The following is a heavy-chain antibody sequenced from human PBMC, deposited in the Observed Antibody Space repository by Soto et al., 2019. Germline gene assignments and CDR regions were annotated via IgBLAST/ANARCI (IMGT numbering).Heavy chain of an antibody. J-gene: IGHJ4*02. CDR1: GGSISDNY. CDR3: ARDDDYLLY. Sequence: QVQLQESGPGLVKPSETLSLTCTVSGGSISDNYWSWIRQPPGKGLEWLGYIYYTGSTKYNPSLESRVTFSVDTSNNQFSLNLRSVTPADAAVYYCARDDDYLLYWAQGTLVTVSS. V-gene: IGHV4-59*01. CDR2: IYYTGST.